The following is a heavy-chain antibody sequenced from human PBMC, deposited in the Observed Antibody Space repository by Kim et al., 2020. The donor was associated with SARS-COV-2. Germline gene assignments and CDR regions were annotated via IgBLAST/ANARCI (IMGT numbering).Heavy chain of an antibody. D-gene: IGHD2-21*01. CDR3: AREGPVVVVVIGDDAFDI. J-gene: IGHJ3*02. CDR1: GYTFTSYG. V-gene: IGHV1-18*01. CDR2: ISAYNGNT. Sequence: ASVKVSCKASGYTFTSYGISWVRQAPGQGLEWMGWISAYNGNTNYAQKLQGRVTMTTDTSTSTAYMELRSLRSDDTAVYYCAREGPVVVVVIGDDAFDIWGQGTMVTVSS.